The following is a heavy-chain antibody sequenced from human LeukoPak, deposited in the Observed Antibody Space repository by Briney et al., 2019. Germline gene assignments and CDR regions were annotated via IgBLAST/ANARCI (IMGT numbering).Heavy chain of an antibody. CDR2: ISSSSYI. J-gene: IGHJ4*02. V-gene: IGHV3-21*01. D-gene: IGHD4-17*01. CDR1: GFTFSSYS. CDR3: ARAVGGFYNTVTHPLDY. Sequence: GGSLRLSCAASGFTFSSYSMNWVRQAPGKGLEWVSSISSSSYIYYADSVKGRFTISRDNAKNSLYLQMNSLRAEDTAVYYCARAVGGFYNTVTHPLDYWGQGTLVTVSS.